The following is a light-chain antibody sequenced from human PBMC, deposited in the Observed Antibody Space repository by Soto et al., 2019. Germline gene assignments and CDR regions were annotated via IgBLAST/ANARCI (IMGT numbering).Light chain of an antibody. V-gene: IGLV1-44*01. J-gene: IGLJ2*01. CDR1: NSNVGDNT. CDR2: SHN. CDR3: AAWDYSLNGPV. Sequence: QSVLTQPPSASGTPGQKVTISCSGSNSNVGDNTVNWYQQLPGAALKLLIYSHNQRPSGVPDRFSGSKSGTSASLAISGLQSEDEGDYYFAAWDYSLNGPVFGGGTRLTV.